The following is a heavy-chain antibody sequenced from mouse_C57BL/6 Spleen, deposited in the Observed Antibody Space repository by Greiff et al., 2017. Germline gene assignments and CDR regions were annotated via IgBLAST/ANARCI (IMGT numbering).Heavy chain of an antibody. V-gene: IGHV2-2*01. Sequence: QVQLQQSGPGLVQPSQSLSITCTVSGFSLTRYGVHWVRQSPGQGLEWLGVIWSGGSTDYNAAFISRLSISKYNSKSHVFFKMNSLQADNTAIYYCATAPITKDLGYAMCYWEQGTSVTVSS. D-gene: IGHD1-1*01. J-gene: IGHJ4*01. CDR1: GFSLTRYG. CDR2: IWSGGST. CDR3: ATAPITKDLGYAMCY.